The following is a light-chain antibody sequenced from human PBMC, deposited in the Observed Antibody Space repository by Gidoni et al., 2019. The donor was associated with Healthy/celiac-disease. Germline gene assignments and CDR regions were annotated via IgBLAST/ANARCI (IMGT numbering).Light chain of an antibody. CDR3: QQRSNWPPMYT. CDR2: DAS. Sequence: EIVLTQSPATLSLSPGERATLSCRASTSVGSYLAWYQQKPGQAPRLLIYDASNRATGIPARFSGSGSGTDFTLTISSLEPEDFAVYYCQQRSNWPPMYTFGQGTKLEIK. V-gene: IGKV3-11*01. J-gene: IGKJ2*01. CDR1: TSVGSY.